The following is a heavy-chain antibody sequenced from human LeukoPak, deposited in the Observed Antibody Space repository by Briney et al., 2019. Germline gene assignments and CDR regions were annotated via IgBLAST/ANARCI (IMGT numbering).Heavy chain of an antibody. D-gene: IGHD4-17*01. J-gene: IGHJ4*02. Sequence: PGGSLRLSCAASGFTFSSYEMNWVRQAPGKGLEWVSYMSSSGSTIYYADSVKGRFTISRDNAKNSLYLQMNSLRAEDTAVYYCARLDSTTSPFDYWGQGTLVTVSS. CDR1: GFTFSSYE. V-gene: IGHV3-48*03. CDR2: MSSSGSTI. CDR3: ARLDSTTSPFDY.